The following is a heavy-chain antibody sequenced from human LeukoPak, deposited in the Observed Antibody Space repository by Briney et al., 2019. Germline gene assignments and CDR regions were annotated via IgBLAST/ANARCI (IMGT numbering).Heavy chain of an antibody. Sequence: PSETLSLTCTVSGGSIGSYFWSWIRQPPGKGLEGIGYIYYSGSTNYNPSLKSRVTISVDTSKNQFSLKLSSVTAAGTAVYYCARLRAKSYTLDYWGQGTLVTVSS. J-gene: IGHJ4*02. V-gene: IGHV4-59*08. CDR3: ARLRAKSYTLDY. D-gene: IGHD2-2*02. CDR1: GGSIGSYF. CDR2: IYYSGST.